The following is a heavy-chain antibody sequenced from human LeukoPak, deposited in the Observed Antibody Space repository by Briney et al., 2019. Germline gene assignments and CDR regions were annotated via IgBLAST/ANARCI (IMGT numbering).Heavy chain of an antibody. CDR3: ARYLSNYCSTTTCPFDY. CDR2: ISASGGDI. V-gene: IGHV3-21*01. CDR1: GFIFTSYH. J-gene: IGHJ4*02. Sequence: GGSLRLSCAASGFIFTSYHMNWVRQAPGKGLEWVSSISASGGDIYYADSLKGRFTISRDNAKNSLYLQMNSLSAEDTAVYYCARYLSNYCSTTTCPFDYWGQGTLVTVSS. D-gene: IGHD2-2*01.